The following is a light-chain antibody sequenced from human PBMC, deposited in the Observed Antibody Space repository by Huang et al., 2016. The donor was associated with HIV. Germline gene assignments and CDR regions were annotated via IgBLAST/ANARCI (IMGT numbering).Light chain of an antibody. J-gene: IGKJ3*01. CDR1: QSVSSSF. Sequence: EIVLTQSPGTLSVSPGERATLSCRASQSVSSSFLAWYQQKPGQAPRLLIYGASSRATGIPDRFSGSGSGTYFTLTISRREPEECAVYYCQQYGSSPPNLTFGPGTKVDIK. V-gene: IGKV3-20*01. CDR3: QQYGSSPPNLT. CDR2: GAS.